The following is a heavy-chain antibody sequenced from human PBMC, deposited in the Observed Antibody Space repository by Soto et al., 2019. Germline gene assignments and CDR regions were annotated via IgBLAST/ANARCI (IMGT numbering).Heavy chain of an antibody. CDR3: ARGITLPTPLDY. V-gene: IGHV1-3*05. CDR2: INAGNGNT. D-gene: IGHD1-20*01. J-gene: IGHJ4*02. Sequence: QVQLVQSGDEEKKPGASVKDSCKASGYTFTSYAMHWLRQAPGQGLEWMGWINAGNGNTKYSQKFQGRVTITRDTSASTAYMELSSLRSEDTAVYYCARGITLPTPLDYWGQGTLVTVSS. CDR1: GYTFTSYA.